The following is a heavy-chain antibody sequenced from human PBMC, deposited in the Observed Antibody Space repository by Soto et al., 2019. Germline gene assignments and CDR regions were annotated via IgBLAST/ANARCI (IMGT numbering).Heavy chain of an antibody. D-gene: IGHD3-16*02. CDR2: FNPNSGDT. V-gene: IGHV1-2*02. CDR3: AREASAVISLDY. CDR1: GYTFTGYY. J-gene: IGHJ4*01. Sequence: ASVKVSCKVSGYTFTGYYVHWVRQAPGQGLEWVGWFNPNSGDTIYAQKFQGRVTLTRDTSISTAYMELYGLRVDDTAVYFCAREASAVISLDYWGHGTLVTVSS.